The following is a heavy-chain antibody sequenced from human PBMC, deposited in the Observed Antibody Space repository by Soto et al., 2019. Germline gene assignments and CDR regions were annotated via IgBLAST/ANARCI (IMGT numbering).Heavy chain of an antibody. V-gene: IGHV2-5*02. D-gene: IGHD6-13*01. Sequence: QITLKESGPTLVKPTQTLTLTCSFSGFSLSSSGVAVGWIRQPPGKALEWLALIYWDDDERYSPSLQRRLTISKDTSKHQVVLRMTTMDPSDTGTYYCAHRRGAAAVAYWGQGTLVTVSS. CDR2: IYWDDDE. CDR1: GFSLSSSGVA. CDR3: AHRRGAAAVAY. J-gene: IGHJ4*02.